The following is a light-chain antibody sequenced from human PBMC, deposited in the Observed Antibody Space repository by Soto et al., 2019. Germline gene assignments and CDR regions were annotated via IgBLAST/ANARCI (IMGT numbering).Light chain of an antibody. J-gene: IGKJ3*01. V-gene: IGKV3-11*01. CDR1: QSVSSY. CDR3: QQRSKVGFT. Sequence: EIVLTQSPATLSLSPGERATLSCRASQSVSSYLAWYQQKPGQAPRLLIYDASNRATGIPARFSGSGSGTDFTLTISSLEPEDFAVYYCQQRSKVGFTFGPGTKVDIK. CDR2: DAS.